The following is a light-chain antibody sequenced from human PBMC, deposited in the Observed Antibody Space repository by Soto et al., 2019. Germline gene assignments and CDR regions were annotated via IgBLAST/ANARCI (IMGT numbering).Light chain of an antibody. CDR1: QGITSH. Sequence: DIQMTQSPSSLSASVGDSVTITCRASQGITSHLAWYQQKPGRAPKLLIYAASTLQSGVPSRFNGSGSGTDFTLTISRLQPEDVASFYCQEYDSVLYTFGQGTKLEIK. CDR2: AAS. J-gene: IGKJ2*01. V-gene: IGKV1-27*01. CDR3: QEYDSVLYT.